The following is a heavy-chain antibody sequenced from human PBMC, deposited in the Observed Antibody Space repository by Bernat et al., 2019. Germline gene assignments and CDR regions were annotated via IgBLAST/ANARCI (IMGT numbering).Heavy chain of an antibody. D-gene: IGHD4-17*01. J-gene: IGHJ4*02. CDR3: AGEGYSDDVYTFDY. Sequence: VQLVESGGGVVQRGRSLRLSCAASGFTFSSYAMNWVRQAPGKGLEWVAVISYDGSNKYYADSVKGRFTISRDNSKNTLYLQMNSLRDEDTAVYYCAGEGYSDDVYTFDYWGQGTLVTVSS. V-gene: IGHV3-30-3*01. CDR2: ISYDGSNK. CDR1: GFTFSSYA.